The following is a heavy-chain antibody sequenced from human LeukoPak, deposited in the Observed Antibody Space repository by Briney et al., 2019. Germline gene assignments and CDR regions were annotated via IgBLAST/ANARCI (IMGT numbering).Heavy chain of an antibody. Sequence: GGSLRLSCAASGFTFSSYGMHWVRQAPGKGLEWVAFIRYDGSNKYYADSVKGRFTISRDNSKNTLYLQMNSLRAEDTAVYYCAKDKKPYGSGSYLVACYFDYWGQGTLVTVSS. CDR3: AKDKKPYGSGSYLVACYFDY. CDR1: GFTFSSYG. V-gene: IGHV3-30*02. J-gene: IGHJ4*02. CDR2: IRYDGSNK. D-gene: IGHD3-10*01.